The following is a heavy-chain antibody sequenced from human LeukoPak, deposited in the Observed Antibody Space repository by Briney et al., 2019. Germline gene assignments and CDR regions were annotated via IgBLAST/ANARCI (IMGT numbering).Heavy chain of an antibody. J-gene: IGHJ4*02. CDR3: AKSLGPPPADGIDSSGYLDY. Sequence: GGSLRLSCAASGFTFSSYAMSWVRQAPGKGLEWVSAISGSGGSTYYADSVKGRFTISRDNSKNTLYLQMNSLRAEDTAVYYCAKSLGPPPADGIDSSGYLDYWGQGTLVTVSS. CDR1: GFTFSSYA. D-gene: IGHD3-22*01. V-gene: IGHV3-23*01. CDR2: ISGSGGST.